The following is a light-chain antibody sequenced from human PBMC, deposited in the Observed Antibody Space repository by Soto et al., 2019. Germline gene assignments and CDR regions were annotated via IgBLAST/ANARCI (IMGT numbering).Light chain of an antibody. CDR3: QQDNSWPPRYT. J-gene: IGKJ2*01. Sequence: IVMTQSPATLSVSPGERATLYCRASQSVSCNLAWYQQKPGQAPRLLNFGASTRATGIPARLSGSGSGTEFTHTVSGLQSDDFAVYNCQQDNSWPPRYTVGQATKLEIK. CDR2: GAS. V-gene: IGKV3-15*01. CDR1: QSVSCN.